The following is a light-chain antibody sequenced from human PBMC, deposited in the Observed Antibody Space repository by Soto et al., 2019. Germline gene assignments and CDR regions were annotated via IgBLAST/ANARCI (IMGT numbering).Light chain of an antibody. V-gene: IGKV3-20*01. CDR2: GAS. CDR1: QSVSSSY. J-gene: IGKJ4*01. CDR3: QQYSNWPPVT. Sequence: IVLTQSPGTLSLSPGERGALSCRASQSVSSSYVAWYQQKPGQAPRLLIDGASTRATGIPVRFSGSGSGTEFTLTISSLQSEDFAVYYCQQYSNWPPVTFGGGTKVDIK.